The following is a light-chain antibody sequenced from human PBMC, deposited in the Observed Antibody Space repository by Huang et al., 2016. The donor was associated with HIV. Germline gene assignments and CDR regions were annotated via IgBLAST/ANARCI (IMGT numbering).Light chain of an antibody. V-gene: IGKV2-30*01. CDR3: MQGSHWPPT. CDR2: KVA. Sequence: DVVMTQSPLSLPVTLGQPASISCRSSESLVYSDGNTYLNWFQQRPGQPPRRLIYKVAIRDSGVPDRFSGSGSGTNFTLKISRVEAEDVGIYYCMQGSHWPPTFGPGTKVDFK. J-gene: IGKJ3*01. CDR1: ESLVYSDGNTY.